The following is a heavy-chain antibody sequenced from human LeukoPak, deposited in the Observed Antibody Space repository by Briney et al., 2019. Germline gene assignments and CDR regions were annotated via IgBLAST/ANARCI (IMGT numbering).Heavy chain of an antibody. CDR3: AKDLGGGMIVVVGIDY. D-gene: IGHD3-22*01. Sequence: GGSLRLSCAASGFTFSSYGMHWVRQAPGKGLEWVAVISYDGSNKYYADSVKGRFTISRDNSKNTLYLQMNSLGADDTAVYYCAKDLGGGMIVVVGIDYWGQGTLVTVSS. CDR1: GFTFSSYG. V-gene: IGHV3-30*18. CDR2: ISYDGSNK. J-gene: IGHJ4*02.